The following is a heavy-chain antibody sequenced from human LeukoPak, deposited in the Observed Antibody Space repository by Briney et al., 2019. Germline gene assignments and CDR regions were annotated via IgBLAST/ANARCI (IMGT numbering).Heavy chain of an antibody. D-gene: IGHD2-2*01. CDR2: IYYSGST. CDR1: GGSISSSSYY. J-gene: IGHJ5*02. CDR3: ARGHSSTFDLRFDP. V-gene: IGHV4-39*07. Sequence: PSETLSLTCTVSGGSISSSSYYWGWIRQPPGKGLEWIGSIYYSGSTYYNPSLKSRVTISVDTSKNQFSLKLNSVTAADTAVYYCARGHSSTFDLRFDPWGQGTLVTVSS.